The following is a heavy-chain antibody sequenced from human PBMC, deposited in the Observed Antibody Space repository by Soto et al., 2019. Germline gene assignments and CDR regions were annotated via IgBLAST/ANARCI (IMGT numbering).Heavy chain of an antibody. CDR1: GYSFTIYW. CDR3: ARHGPGFYYDNSDYSYHGMDV. D-gene: IGHD3-22*01. J-gene: IGHJ6*02. CDR2: IYPGDSDI. Sequence: GESLKISCKGSGYSFTIYWLGWVRQMPGKGLEWMGIIYPGDSDIKYNPSFQGQVTISAAKSISTAYLQCSSLKASDPAMYYCARHGPGFYYDNSDYSYHGMDVWGQGTTVTVSS. V-gene: IGHV5-51*01.